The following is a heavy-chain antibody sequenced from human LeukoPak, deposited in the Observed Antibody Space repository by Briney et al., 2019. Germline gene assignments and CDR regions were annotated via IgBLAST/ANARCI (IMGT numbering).Heavy chain of an antibody. CDR2: IRGSGGST. V-gene: IGHV3-23*01. J-gene: IGHJ4*02. CDR1: GFSFISYA. D-gene: IGHD2-2*01. Sequence: GGSLRLSCAASGFSFISYAMSWVRQAPGKGLEWVSVIRGSGGSTYYADSVKGRFTISRDNSKNTLYLQMNSLRAEDTAVYYCAKRQGSSTSCYDYWGRGTLVTVSS. CDR3: AKRQGSSTSCYDY.